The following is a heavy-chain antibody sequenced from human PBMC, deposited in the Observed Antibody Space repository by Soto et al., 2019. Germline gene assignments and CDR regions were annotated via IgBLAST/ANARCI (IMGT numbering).Heavy chain of an antibody. CDR3: ARLIVYSSSWNYGMDV. D-gene: IGHD6-13*01. CDR1: GGTFSSYA. CDR2: IIPIFGTA. J-gene: IGHJ6*04. V-gene: IGHV1-69*01. Sequence: QVQLVQSGAEVKKPGSSLKVSCKASGGTFSSYAISWVRQAPGQGLEWMGGIIPIFGTANYAQKCQGRVTITADESTSTAYMELSSLRSEDTDVYYCARLIVYSSSWNYGMDVWGKGTTVTVSS.